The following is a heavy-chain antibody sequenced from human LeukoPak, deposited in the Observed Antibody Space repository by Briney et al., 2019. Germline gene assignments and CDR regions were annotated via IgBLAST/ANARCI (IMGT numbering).Heavy chain of an antibody. Sequence: ASVKVSCKTSGYSFTDYYMHWVRQAPGQGLEWMGWINPNSGGTNYAQKFQGRVTMTRDTSISTAYMGLSRLRSDDTAVYYCARGRVGGGYSNWFDPWGQGTLVTVSS. D-gene: IGHD2-21*02. CDR1: GYSFTDYY. V-gene: IGHV1-2*02. CDR3: ARGRVGGGYSNWFDP. CDR2: INPNSGGT. J-gene: IGHJ5*02.